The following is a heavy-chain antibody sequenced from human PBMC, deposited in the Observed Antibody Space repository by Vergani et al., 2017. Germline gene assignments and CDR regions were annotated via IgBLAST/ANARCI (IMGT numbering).Heavy chain of an antibody. CDR1: GFTFDTYT. V-gene: IGHV3-23*01. CDR3: AKGGWNYWFDS. CDR2: ISSGGGDI. D-gene: IGHD1-1*01. J-gene: IGHJ5*01. Sequence: EVQLLESGGGLVQPGGSRRLSCAGAGFTFDTYTMAYVRQAPGKGLEWVATISSGGGDIFYADSVKGRFTISRDNSKSTLYLQMNSLRAEDTAIYYCAKGGWNYWFDSWGQGTLVIDS.